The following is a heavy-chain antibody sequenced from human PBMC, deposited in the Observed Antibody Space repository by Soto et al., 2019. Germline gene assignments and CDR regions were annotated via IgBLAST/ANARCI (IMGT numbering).Heavy chain of an antibody. CDR2: IIPIFCTA. CDR3: ARDQRRDGYKIEYWFDP. J-gene: IGHJ5*02. D-gene: IGHD5-12*01. CDR1: GGTFSSYA. Sequence: SVKVSCKASGGTFSSYAISWVRQAPGQGLEWMGGIIPIFCTANYAQKLQGRVTITADESTSTAYMELSSLRTEDTAVYYCARDQRRDGYKIEYWFDPWGQGTLVTVSS. V-gene: IGHV1-69*13.